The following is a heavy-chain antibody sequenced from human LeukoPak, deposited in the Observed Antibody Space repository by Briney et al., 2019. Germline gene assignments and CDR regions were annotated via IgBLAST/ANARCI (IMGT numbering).Heavy chain of an antibody. CDR1: GFTFSSYG. J-gene: IGHJ6*02. D-gene: IGHD6-19*01. V-gene: IGHV3-30*18. Sequence: GGSLRLSCVASGFTFSSYGMHWVRQAPGKGLEWVAVISYDGSNKYYADSVKGRFTISRDNSKNTLYLQMNSLRAEDTAVYYCAKVQYSSGQYYYYYGMYVWGQGTTVTVSS. CDR3: AKVQYSSGQYYYYYGMYV. CDR2: ISYDGSNK.